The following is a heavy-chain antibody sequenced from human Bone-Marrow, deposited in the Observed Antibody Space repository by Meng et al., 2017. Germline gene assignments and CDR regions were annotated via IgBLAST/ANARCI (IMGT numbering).Heavy chain of an antibody. J-gene: IGHJ5*02. CDR2: IWYDGSIK. CDR1: GFTFSSYA. CDR3: ARDGEHRETTYGDYVGWFDP. V-gene: IGHV3-33*08. Sequence: GGSLRLSCAASGFTFSSYAMHWVRQAPGKGLEWVAVIWYDGSIKYYADSVKGRFTISRDNSKNTLYLQMNTLRAEDTAVYYCARDGEHRETTYGDYVGWFDPWGQGTLVTVSS. D-gene: IGHD4-17*01.